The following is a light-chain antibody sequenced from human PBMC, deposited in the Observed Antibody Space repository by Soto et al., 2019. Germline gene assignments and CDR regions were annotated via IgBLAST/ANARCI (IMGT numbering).Light chain of an antibody. J-gene: IGKJ4*01. CDR2: AAS. CDR3: QQYGSSPLT. Sequence: EIVLTQSPGTLSLSRGERATLSCRASQSISSNYLAWYHQKPGQAPRLLIHAASMRAYGIPDRFSGSGSGTDFTLTISRLEPQDFAVYYCQQYGSSPLTFGGGTKVEIK. V-gene: IGKV3-20*01. CDR1: QSISSNY.